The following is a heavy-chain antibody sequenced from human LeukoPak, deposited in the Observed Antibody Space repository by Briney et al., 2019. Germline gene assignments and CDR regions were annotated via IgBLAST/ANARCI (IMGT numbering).Heavy chain of an antibody. J-gene: IGHJ4*02. CDR1: GGSISSYY. Sequence: PSETLSLTCTVSGGSISSYYWSWIRQPPGKGLEWIGYIYYSGSTNYNPSLKSRVTISVDTSKNQFSLKLSSVTAADTAVYYCARLFRTWSSDNDYVWGTYDYWGQGTLVTVSS. V-gene: IGHV4-59*08. D-gene: IGHD3-16*01. CDR2: IYYSGST. CDR3: ARLFRTWSSDNDYVWGTYDY.